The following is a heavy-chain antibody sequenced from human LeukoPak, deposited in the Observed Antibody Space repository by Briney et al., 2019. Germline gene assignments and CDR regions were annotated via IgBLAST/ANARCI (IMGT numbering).Heavy chain of an antibody. Sequence: GGSLRLSCAASGFTFSSYWMSWVRQAQGKGLEWVANIKQDGSDKYYVDSVKGRFTISRDNAKNSLYLQMNSLRAEDTAVYYCARDARGYYFDYWGQGTLVTVSS. J-gene: IGHJ4*02. CDR3: ARDARGYYFDY. CDR1: GFTFSSYW. V-gene: IGHV3-7*01. CDR2: IKQDGSDK.